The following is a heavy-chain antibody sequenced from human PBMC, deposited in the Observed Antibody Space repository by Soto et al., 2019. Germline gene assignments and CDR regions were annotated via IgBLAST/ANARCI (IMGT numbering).Heavy chain of an antibody. CDR1: GGTFSSYA. J-gene: IGHJ3*02. Sequence: QVQLVQSGAEVKKPGSSVKVSCKASGGTFSSYAINWVRQAPGQGLEWMGGIIPIFSTANYAQMFQGRVTITADESTSTAYMELSSLRSEDTAVYYCARSLRGNWNDGDAFDIWGQGTMVTVSS. D-gene: IGHD1-1*01. CDR2: IIPIFSTA. CDR3: ARSLRGNWNDGDAFDI. V-gene: IGHV1-69*01.